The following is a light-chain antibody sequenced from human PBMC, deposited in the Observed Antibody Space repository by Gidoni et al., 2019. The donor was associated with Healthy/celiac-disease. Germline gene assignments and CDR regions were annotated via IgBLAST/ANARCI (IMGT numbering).Light chain of an antibody. J-gene: IGKJ1*01. CDR3: QQYNNWPPWT. Sequence: EIVMTQSPATLSVSPGERATLSCRAGQRVSSNLAWYQQKPGQAPRLLIYGASTRATGIPARFSGSGSGTEFTLTISSLQSEDFAVYYCQQYNNWPPWTFXQXTKVXIK. CDR1: QRVSSN. V-gene: IGKV3-15*01. CDR2: GAS.